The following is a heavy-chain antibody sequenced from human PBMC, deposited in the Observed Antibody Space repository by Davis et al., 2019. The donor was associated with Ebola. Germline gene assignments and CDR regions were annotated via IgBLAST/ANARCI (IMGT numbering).Heavy chain of an antibody. V-gene: IGHV4-31*03. D-gene: IGHD3-22*01. CDR2: IYYSGST. CDR1: GGSISRGGSY. Sequence: LRPSCTVSGGSISRGGSYWTWIRQHPGKGLEWIGHIYYSGSTYYKPSLKSRVTISLDTSQNQFTLNLYSVTAADTAVYYCARDLRYDSSGYDYYFYMDVWGKGTTVTVSS. J-gene: IGHJ6*03. CDR3: ARDLRYDSSGYDYYFYMDV.